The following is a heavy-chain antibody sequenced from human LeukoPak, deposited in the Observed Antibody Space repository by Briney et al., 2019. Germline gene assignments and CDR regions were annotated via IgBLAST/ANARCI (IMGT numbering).Heavy chain of an antibody. Sequence: SETLSLTCTVSGGSISSSSYYWGWIRQPPGKGLEWIGSIYYSGSTYYNPSLKSRVTISVDTSKNQFSLKLSSVTAADTAVYYCARDLHPASYYDSSGYYFDYWGQGTLVTVSS. CDR3: ARDLHPASYYDSSGYYFDY. CDR1: GGSISSSSYY. V-gene: IGHV4-39*07. D-gene: IGHD3-22*01. J-gene: IGHJ4*02. CDR2: IYYSGST.